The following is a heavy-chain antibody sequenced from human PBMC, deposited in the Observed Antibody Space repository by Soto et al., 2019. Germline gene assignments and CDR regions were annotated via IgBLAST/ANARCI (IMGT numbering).Heavy chain of an antibody. CDR2: IIPMVRVA. CDR3: ATYYGFGKGTFGH. D-gene: IGHD3-10*01. Sequence: QVQLVQSGAELKKPGSSVKVSCTASVDTFNFYAMNWVRQAPGQGPEWMGRIIPMVRVANYAQKFQGRVHNNCDQSHGHSLHGLGSLRTEDNAVYFWATYYGFGKGTFGHRGQGTLVPVSS. J-gene: IGHJ4*02. V-gene: IGHV1-69*02. CDR1: VDTFNFYA.